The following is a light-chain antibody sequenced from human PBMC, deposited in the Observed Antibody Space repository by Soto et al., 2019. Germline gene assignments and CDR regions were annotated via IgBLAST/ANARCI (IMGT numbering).Light chain of an antibody. Sequence: EIVLTQSPGTLSLSPGERATLSCRASQSIRSSYLAWYQQKPGQAPRLLIYAASSRATGIPDRFSGSGSGTDFTLTISRLEPEDFAVYYCQQYCSSSYTFGQGTQLEIK. CDR2: AAS. CDR3: QQYCSSSYT. CDR1: QSIRSSY. V-gene: IGKV3-20*01. J-gene: IGKJ2*01.